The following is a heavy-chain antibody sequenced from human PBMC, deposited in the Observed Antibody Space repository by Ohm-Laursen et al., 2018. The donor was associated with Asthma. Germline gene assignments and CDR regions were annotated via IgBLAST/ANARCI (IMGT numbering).Heavy chain of an antibody. J-gene: IGHJ3*02. D-gene: IGHD4-23*01. CDR2: IYFTGST. CDR1: GGSISSSSYY. CDR3: AREMTVETRAFDI. Sequence: SQTLSLTCTVSGGSISSSSYYWSWIRQPPGKGLEWIAYIYFTGSTYYNPSLKSRVALSIDTSTSQFSLKLSSVTAADTAVYYCAREMTVETRAFDIWGQGRMVTVSS. V-gene: IGHV4-31*03.